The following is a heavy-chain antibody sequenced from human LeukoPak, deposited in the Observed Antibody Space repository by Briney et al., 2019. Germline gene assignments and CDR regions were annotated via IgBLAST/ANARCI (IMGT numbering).Heavy chain of an antibody. CDR2: IDYSGWT. D-gene: IGHD3-22*01. CDR1: GGSISSYY. CDR3: ARDVDYDSSGYYIFDY. V-gene: IGHV4-59*12. J-gene: IGHJ4*02. Sequence: SETLSLTCTVSGGSISSYYWSWIRQPPGKGLEWIGYIDYSGWTNYNPSLKSRVTISVDTSKNQFSLKLSSVTAADTAVYYCARDVDYDSSGYYIFDYWGQGTLVTVSS.